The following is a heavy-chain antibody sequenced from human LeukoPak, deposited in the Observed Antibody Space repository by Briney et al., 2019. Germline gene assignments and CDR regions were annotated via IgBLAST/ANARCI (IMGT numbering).Heavy chain of an antibody. CDR3: ASSLGSGSYDYPWDY. CDR1: GFTVSSNY. D-gene: IGHD3-10*02. CDR2: IYSGGST. J-gene: IGHJ4*02. V-gene: IGHV3-66*01. Sequence: GGSLRPSCAASGFTVSSNYMSWVRQAPGKGLEWVSVIYSGGSTYYADSVKGRFTISRDNSKNTLYLQMNSLRAEDTAVYYCASSLGSGSYDYPWDYWGQGTLVTVSS.